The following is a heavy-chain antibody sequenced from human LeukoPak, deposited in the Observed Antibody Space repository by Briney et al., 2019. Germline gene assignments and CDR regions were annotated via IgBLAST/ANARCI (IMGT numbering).Heavy chain of an antibody. Sequence: GGSLRLSCEASGFTFSSYWMNWVRQAPGKGLEWVAYIKQDGSEKYYVHSVKGRFTVSRDNARNSLYLQMYSLRAEDTAVYYCARDYGLNCRSTSCAGAFDIWGQGTMVTVSS. CDR2: IKQDGSEK. J-gene: IGHJ3*02. CDR3: ARDYGLNCRSTSCAGAFDI. CDR1: GFTFSSYW. D-gene: IGHD2-2*01. V-gene: IGHV3-7*01.